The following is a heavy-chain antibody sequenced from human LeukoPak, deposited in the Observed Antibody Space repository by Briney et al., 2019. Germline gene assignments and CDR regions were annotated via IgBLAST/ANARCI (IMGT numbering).Heavy chain of an antibody. CDR2: INPNSGGT. CDR3: ARGAYQLLPIGVGYMDV. V-gene: IGHV1-2*04. CDR1: GYTFTGYY. D-gene: IGHD2-2*01. Sequence: ASVTVSCKASGYTFTGYYMHWVRQAPGQGLEWMGWINPNSGGTNYAQKFQGWVTMTRDTSISTAYMELSRLRSDDTAVYYCARGAYQLLPIGVGYMDVWGKGTTVTVSS. J-gene: IGHJ6*03.